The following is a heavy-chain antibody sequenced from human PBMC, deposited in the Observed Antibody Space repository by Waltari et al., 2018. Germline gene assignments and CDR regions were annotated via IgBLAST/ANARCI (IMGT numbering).Heavy chain of an antibody. V-gene: IGHV4-34*01. CDR1: GGSFSGYY. J-gene: IGHJ4*02. CDR3: ARGILWFGEFHKYYFDY. D-gene: IGHD3-10*01. CDR2: INHSGST. Sequence: QVQLQQWGAGLLKPSETLSLTCAVYGGSFSGYYWSWIRQPPGKGLEWIGEINHSGSTNYHPSLKSRVTISVDTSKNQFSLKLSSVTAADTAVYYCARGILWFGEFHKYYFDYWGQGTLVTVSS.